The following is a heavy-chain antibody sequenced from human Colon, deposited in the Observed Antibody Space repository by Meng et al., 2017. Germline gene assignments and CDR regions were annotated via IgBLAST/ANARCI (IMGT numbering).Heavy chain of an antibody. V-gene: IGHV3-11*01. CDR1: GFTFSDSY. J-gene: IGHJ4*02. CDR2: SHGNTV. D-gene: IGHD6-19*01. Sequence: QVQLVDSGGGLFEPGGSLRLSCAASGFTFSDSYMNWIRQAPGKGLEWVSYSHGNTVYYADSVKGRFTISRDNAKNSLYLQMNSLRAGDTAVYYCARGWLANWGQGTLVTVSS. CDR3: ARGWLAN.